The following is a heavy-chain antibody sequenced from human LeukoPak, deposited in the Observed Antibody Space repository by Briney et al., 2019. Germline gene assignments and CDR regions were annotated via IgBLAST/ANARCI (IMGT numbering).Heavy chain of an antibody. Sequence: GGSLRLSCATSQFIFSSYEMHWVRQTPGRGLEYVSEISGDGLSSFYAISVKDRFTISRDNSKNTLFLHMGSLKADDMAVYYCARSTEGTAHFDYWGQGTLVIVSS. CDR3: ARSTEGTAHFDY. CDR1: QFIFSSYE. CDR2: ISGDGLSS. V-gene: IGHV3-64*01. J-gene: IGHJ4*02. D-gene: IGHD1-7*01.